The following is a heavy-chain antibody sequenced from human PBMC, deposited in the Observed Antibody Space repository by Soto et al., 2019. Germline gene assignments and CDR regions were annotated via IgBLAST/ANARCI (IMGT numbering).Heavy chain of an antibody. CDR3: ARGHRVLAAIHSLFEY. D-gene: IGHD3-16*02. Sequence: ASVKVPCKASGYTFTVYYMHWVRQSPGQGLEWMGWINPNGGATDYAQKFQGWVTMTRDTSISTAHMELSRLRSDDTAVYHCARGHRVLAAIHSLFEYWGQGTLVTVSS. CDR1: GYTFTVYY. J-gene: IGHJ4*02. CDR2: INPNGGAT. V-gene: IGHV1-2*04.